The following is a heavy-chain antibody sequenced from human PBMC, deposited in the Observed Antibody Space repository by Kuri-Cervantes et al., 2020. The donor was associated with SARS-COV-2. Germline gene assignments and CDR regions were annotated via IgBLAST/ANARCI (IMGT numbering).Heavy chain of an antibody. CDR1: GFTFSSYW. D-gene: IGHD1-7*01. CDR2: IKQDGSEK. V-gene: IGHV3-7*05. Sequence: LSLTCAASGFTFSSYWMSWVRQAPGKGLEWVANIKQDGSEKHYVDSAKGRFTISRDNAKNSLYLQMNSLRAEDTAVDYCARDTHNWNSLNDYWGQGALVTVSS. J-gene: IGHJ4*02. CDR3: ARDTHNWNSLNDY.